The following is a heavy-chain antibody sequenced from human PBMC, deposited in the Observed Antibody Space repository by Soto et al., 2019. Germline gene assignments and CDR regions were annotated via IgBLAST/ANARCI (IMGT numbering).Heavy chain of an antibody. CDR1: GNTFTNYG. CDR2: IGGNIGDT. J-gene: IGHJ4*02. D-gene: IGHD6-19*01. Sequence: QVQLVQSGAEVKNPGASMKVSCKASGNTFTNYGVAWERGAPGQGLEWMGWIGGNIGDTKYAQNLQNRVTMTTDTSTNTAYMEVRSLRSDDTAVYYCGRGGLAVSGTYDYWGQGNLVTVSS. V-gene: IGHV1-18*01. CDR3: GRGGLAVSGTYDY.